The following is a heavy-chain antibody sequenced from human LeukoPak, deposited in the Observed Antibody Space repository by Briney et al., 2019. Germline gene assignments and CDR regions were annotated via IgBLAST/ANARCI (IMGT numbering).Heavy chain of an antibody. CDR2: SYYSGST. J-gene: IGHJ3*02. V-gene: IGHV4-59*01. D-gene: IGHD2-21*02. Sequence: SETLSLTCTVSGGSISSYYWSWIRQPPGKGLEWMGNSYYSGSTNYNPSLKSRVTISVDTSKNQFSLKLSSVTAADTAVYYCVRGGDGRRDAFDIWGQGTMVTVSS. CDR3: VRGGDGRRDAFDI. CDR1: GGSISSYY.